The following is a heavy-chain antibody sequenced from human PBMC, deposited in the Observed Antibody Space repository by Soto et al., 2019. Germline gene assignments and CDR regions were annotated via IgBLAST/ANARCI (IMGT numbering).Heavy chain of an antibody. Sequence: ASVKVSCKASGYTFTGYYMHWVRQAPGQGLEWMGWINPNSGGTNYAQKFQGWVTMTRDTSISTAYMELSRLRSDDTAVYYCARVVTPGSGSYSEYYFDYWGQGTLVTVSS. J-gene: IGHJ4*02. V-gene: IGHV1-2*04. D-gene: IGHD3-10*01. CDR2: INPNSGGT. CDR3: ARVVTPGSGSYSEYYFDY. CDR1: GYTFTGYY.